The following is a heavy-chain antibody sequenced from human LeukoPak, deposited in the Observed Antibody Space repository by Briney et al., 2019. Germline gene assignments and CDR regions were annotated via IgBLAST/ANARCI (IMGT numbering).Heavy chain of an antibody. CDR3: AKAGTTGIHHWFDP. CDR2: IYHSGGS. Sequence: SETLSLTCVVSGYSISNDYYWGWIRQPPGKGLEWIGNIYHSGGSYYNPSLKSRGTILVDTSKNQFSLKLSSVTAADTAVYYCAKAGTTGIHHWFDPWGQGNLVTVS. V-gene: IGHV4-38-2*01. D-gene: IGHD1-1*01. J-gene: IGHJ5*02. CDR1: GYSISNDYY.